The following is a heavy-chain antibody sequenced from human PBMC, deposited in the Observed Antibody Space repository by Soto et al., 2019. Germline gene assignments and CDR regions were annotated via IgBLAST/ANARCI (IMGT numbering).Heavy chain of an antibody. CDR2: INHSGST. CDR3: ARVPSPFDFYYAMDV. V-gene: IGHV4-34*01. CDR1: GGSFSGYY. Sequence: SETLSLTCAVYGGSFSGYYWSWIRQPPGKGLEWIGEINHSGSTNYNPSLKSRLTMSLDTSQNQFSLKLNSVTAADTAVYFCARVPSPFDFYYAMDVWGQGTTVTVSS. J-gene: IGHJ6*02. D-gene: IGHD3-16*01.